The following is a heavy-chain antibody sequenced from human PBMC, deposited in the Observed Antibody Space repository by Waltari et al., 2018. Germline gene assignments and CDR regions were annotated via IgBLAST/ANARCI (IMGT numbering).Heavy chain of an antibody. Sequence: VQLFESGGGLVHPGGFLSLSCVASCFSFSTFALNWVRLAPGKGLEWVSSISGIDGRTYYTDSVKGRFTISRDNSKNTLYLQMHGLRADDTAVYHCVTGFGSSSLSDFDSWGQGTRVTVSS. CDR2: ISGIDGRT. CDR3: VTGFGSSSLSDFDS. CDR1: CFSFSTFA. D-gene: IGHD3-10*01. J-gene: IGHJ4*02. V-gene: IGHV3-23*01.